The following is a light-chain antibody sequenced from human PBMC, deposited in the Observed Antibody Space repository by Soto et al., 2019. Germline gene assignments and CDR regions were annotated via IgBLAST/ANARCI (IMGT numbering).Light chain of an antibody. J-gene: IGKJ5*01. CDR2: DAS. Sequence: DIQMTQSPSTLSASVGDRVTITCRASQSISSWLAWYQQKPGKAPKLLIYDASSLESGVPSRFSGSGSGTEFTLTISGLQPGDSATYFCQQSYSPPSITFGQGTRLEIK. CDR1: QSISSW. CDR3: QQSYSPPSIT. V-gene: IGKV1-5*01.